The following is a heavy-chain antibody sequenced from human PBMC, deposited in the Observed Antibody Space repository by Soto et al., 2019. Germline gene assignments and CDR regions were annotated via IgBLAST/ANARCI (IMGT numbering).Heavy chain of an antibody. CDR3: ARGGRGLRGAFDV. D-gene: IGHD3-16*01. Sequence: QELLVESGGGVVQPGKSLRLSCAASEFTFSSFAMHWVRQAPGKGLEWVSVISFNGLSQFYPDSIRGRFTISRDNSKNTLYLQLDSLRPDDTAVYYCARGGRGLRGAFDVWGQGTEVSVS. CDR2: ISFNGLSQ. V-gene: IGHV3-30*03. CDR1: EFTFSSFA. J-gene: IGHJ3*01.